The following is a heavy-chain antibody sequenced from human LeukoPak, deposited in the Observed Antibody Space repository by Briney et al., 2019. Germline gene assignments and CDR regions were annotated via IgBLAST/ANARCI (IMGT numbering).Heavy chain of an antibody. Sequence: ASVKVSCKASGYTFTGYYMHWVRQAPGQGLEWMGWISAYNGNTNYAQKLQGRVTMTTDTSTSTAYMELRSLRSDDTAVYYCARDSWPLLDTAMVPFDYWGQGTLVTVSS. V-gene: IGHV1-18*04. D-gene: IGHD5-18*01. CDR2: ISAYNGNT. J-gene: IGHJ4*02. CDR3: ARDSWPLLDTAMVPFDY. CDR1: GYTFTGYY.